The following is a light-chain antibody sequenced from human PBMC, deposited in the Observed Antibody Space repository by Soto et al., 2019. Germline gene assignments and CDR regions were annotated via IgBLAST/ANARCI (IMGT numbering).Light chain of an antibody. Sequence: IVLTQSPGTLSLSPGERATLSCRASQNVRNGYLAWYQKKPGQAPRLLIYGTSDRAAGLPDRFSGSGSGTDFTLTITRLEPEDFAVYYCQQYGTSLFTFGQVTTLEIK. J-gene: IGKJ2*01. CDR2: GTS. V-gene: IGKV3-20*01. CDR1: QNVRNGY. CDR3: QQYGTSLFT.